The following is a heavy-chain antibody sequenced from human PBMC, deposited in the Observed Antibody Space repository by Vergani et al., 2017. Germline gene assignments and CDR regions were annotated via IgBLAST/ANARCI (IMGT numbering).Heavy chain of an antibody. J-gene: IGHJ2*01. CDR1: GGSISSGSYY. D-gene: IGHD3-3*01. CDR3: ARGTHYDFWSGYQWYFDL. V-gene: IGHV4-61*02. CDR2: IYTSGST. Sequence: QVQLQESGPGLVKPSQTLSLTCTVSGGSISSGSYYWSWIRQPAGKGLAWIGRIYTSGSTNYNPSLKSRVTISVDTSKNQFSLKLSSVTAADTAVYYCARGTHYDFWSGYQWYFDLWGRGTLVTVSS.